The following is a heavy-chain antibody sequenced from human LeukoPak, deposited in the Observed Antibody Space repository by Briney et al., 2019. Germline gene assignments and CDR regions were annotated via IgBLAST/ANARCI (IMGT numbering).Heavy chain of an antibody. D-gene: IGHD6-13*01. CDR3: ARDRYSSSD. V-gene: IGHV3-48*01. CDR2: ISSSSTI. Sequence: GGSLRLSCAASGFTFSSYSMNWVRQAPGKGLEWVSYISSSSTIYYADSVKGRFTISRDNAKNSLYLQMNSLRAEDTAVYYCARDRYSSSDWGQGTLVTVSS. J-gene: IGHJ4*02. CDR1: GFTFSSYS.